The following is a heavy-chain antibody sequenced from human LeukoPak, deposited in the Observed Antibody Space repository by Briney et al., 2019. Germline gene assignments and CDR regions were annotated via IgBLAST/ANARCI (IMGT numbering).Heavy chain of an antibody. V-gene: IGHV4-4*07. CDR2: IYTSGST. J-gene: IGHJ5*02. D-gene: IGHD6-13*01. Sequence: SETLSLTCTVSGGSISSYYWSWIRQPAGKGLEWIGRIYTSGSTNYNPSLKSRVTMSVDTSKNQFSLKLSSVTAADTAVYYCARGHGSIDQIRLHSSSWYFGPNWFDPWGQGTLVTVSS. CDR1: GGSISSYY. CDR3: ARGHGSIDQIRLHSSSWYFGPNWFDP.